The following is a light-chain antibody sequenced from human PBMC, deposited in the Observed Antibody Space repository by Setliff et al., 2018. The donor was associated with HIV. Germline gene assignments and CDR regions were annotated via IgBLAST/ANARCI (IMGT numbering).Light chain of an antibody. J-gene: IGLJ1*01. CDR1: SSDIGTYNF. V-gene: IGLV2-14*01. Sequence: QSVLTQPASVSGSPGQSITISCTGSSSDIGTYNFVSWYQQFPGKAPKVVIYEVSHRPSGISNRFSGSKSGNTASLTISGLQADDEAYYYCNSYTTSSAPFVFGTGTKGTV. CDR3: NSYTTSSAPFV. CDR2: EVS.